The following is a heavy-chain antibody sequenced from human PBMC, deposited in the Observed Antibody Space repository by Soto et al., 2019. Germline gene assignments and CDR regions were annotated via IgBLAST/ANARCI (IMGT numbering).Heavy chain of an antibody. J-gene: IGHJ4*02. CDR2: ISDDGSIK. V-gene: IGHV3-30-3*01. CDR1: GFSFTTYA. CDR3: ARAIETAMDPCDY. Sequence: GGSLRLSCAASGFSFTTYAMHWVRQAPGKGLEWVAVISDDGSIKYYADSVKGRFTISRDNSKNTFYLQMNSLRGDDTALYYCARAIETAMDPCDYWGQGALVTVSS. D-gene: IGHD5-18*01.